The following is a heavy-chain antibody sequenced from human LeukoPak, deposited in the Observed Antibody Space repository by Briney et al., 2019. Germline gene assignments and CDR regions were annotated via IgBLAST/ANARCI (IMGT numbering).Heavy chain of an antibody. J-gene: IGHJ6*03. CDR1: GYTFTSYD. CDR3: ARAPTVTTLKYYYYYYMDV. D-gene: IGHD4-17*01. CDR2: MNPNSGNT. Sequence: GASVKLSCKASGYTFTSYDINWVRQATGHGLEWMGWMNPNSGNTGYAQKFQGRVTITRNTSISTAYMELSSLRSEDTGVYYCARAPTVTTLKYYYYYYMDVWGKGTTVTVSS. V-gene: IGHV1-8*03.